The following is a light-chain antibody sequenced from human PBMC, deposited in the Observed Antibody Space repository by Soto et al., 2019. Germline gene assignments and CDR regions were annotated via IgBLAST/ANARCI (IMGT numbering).Light chain of an antibody. J-gene: IGKJ3*01. Sequence: DIQMTQSPSSLSASVGDRVTIPCRASQRITNSLNWYQQKPGRAPNLLIYAASSLQRGAPSRFSGSGSGTDVTLTISRLQPDDFATYYCQQTYSPPFTFGPGTKVDIK. CDR2: AAS. CDR1: QRITNS. CDR3: QQTYSPPFT. V-gene: IGKV1-39*01.